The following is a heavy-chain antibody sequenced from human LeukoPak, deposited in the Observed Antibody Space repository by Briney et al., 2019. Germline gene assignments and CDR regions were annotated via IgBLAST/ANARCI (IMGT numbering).Heavy chain of an antibody. CDR1: GGSISSSSYY. CDR3: AREDYCSGGSCYSGYFQH. V-gene: IGHV4-61*01. CDR2: IYYSGTT. Sequence: PSETLSLTCTVSGGSISSSSYYWGWIRQPPGKGLEWIGYIYYSGTTNYNPSLKSRVTISVDTSKNQFSLKLSFVTAADTAVYYCAREDYCSGGSCYSGYFQHWGQGTLVTVSS. D-gene: IGHD2-15*01. J-gene: IGHJ1*01.